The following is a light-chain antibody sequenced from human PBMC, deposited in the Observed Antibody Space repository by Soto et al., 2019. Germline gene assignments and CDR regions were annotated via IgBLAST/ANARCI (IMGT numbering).Light chain of an antibody. CDR2: EVS. CDR1: SSDVGTYNL. CDR3: CSYAGVRTPYV. Sequence: QPVLTQPASVSGSPGQSITISCTGTSSDVGTYNLVSWYQQHPDKAPKLIIFEVSKRPSGLSNRFSGSKSGNTASLTISGLQAEDEADYYCCSYAGVRTPYVFGTGTKLTVL. J-gene: IGLJ1*01. V-gene: IGLV2-23*02.